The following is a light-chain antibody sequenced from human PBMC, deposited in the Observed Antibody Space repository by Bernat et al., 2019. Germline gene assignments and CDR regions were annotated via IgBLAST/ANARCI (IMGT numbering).Light chain of an antibody. Sequence: DIQMTQSPSSVSASVGDRVTITCRVSQDISSWLAWYQQKPGKAPKLLIYAASSLQSDVPSRFSGSGSGTDFTLTISSLEPEDSASYYCQQANSFPLTFGQGTRLEIK. V-gene: IGKV1-12*01. CDR3: QQANSFPLT. CDR1: QDISSW. CDR2: AAS. J-gene: IGKJ5*01.